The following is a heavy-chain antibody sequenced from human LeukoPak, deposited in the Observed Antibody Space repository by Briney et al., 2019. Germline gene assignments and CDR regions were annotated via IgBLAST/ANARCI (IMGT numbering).Heavy chain of an antibody. CDR1: GFTVSSDY. D-gene: IGHD3-10*01. CDR3: AKGPIWFGELLGDY. Sequence: GGSLRLSCAASGFTVSSDYMSWVRQAPGKGLEWVSVIYSGGTTHYADSVKGRFTISRDNSKNTLYLQMNSLRAEDTAVYYCAKGPIWFGELLGDYWGQGTLVTVSS. V-gene: IGHV3-66*01. J-gene: IGHJ4*02. CDR2: IYSGGTT.